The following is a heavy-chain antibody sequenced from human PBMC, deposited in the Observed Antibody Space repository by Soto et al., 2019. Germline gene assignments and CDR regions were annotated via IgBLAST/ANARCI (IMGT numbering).Heavy chain of an antibody. D-gene: IGHD6-13*01. CDR2: IYPGDSDT. V-gene: IGHV5-51*01. Sequence: GESLKISCKGSGYSFTSYWIGWVRQMPGKGLEWMGIIYPGDSDTRYSPPFQGQVTISADKSISTAYLQWSSLKASDTAMYYCAGACIAAAGTIAFDIWGQGTMVTVSS. CDR3: AGACIAAAGTIAFDI. J-gene: IGHJ3*02. CDR1: GYSFTSYW.